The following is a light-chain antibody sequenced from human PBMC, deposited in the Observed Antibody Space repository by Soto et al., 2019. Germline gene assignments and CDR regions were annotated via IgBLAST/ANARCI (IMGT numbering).Light chain of an antibody. V-gene: IGLV2-14*01. CDR1: SSDVGGYNY. Sequence: QSVLTQPASVSGSPGQSITISCTGTSSDVGGYNYVSWYQQHPGKAPKLMIYEVSNRPSGVSNRFSGSKSGNTASLTISGLQAEDDADYYCSSYTSSSTPSVFGTGPNAAVL. CDR2: EVS. CDR3: SSYTSSSTPSV. J-gene: IGLJ1*01.